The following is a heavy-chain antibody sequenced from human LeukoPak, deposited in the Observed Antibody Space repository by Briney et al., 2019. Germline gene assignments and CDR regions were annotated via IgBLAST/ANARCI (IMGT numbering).Heavy chain of an antibody. J-gene: IGHJ4*02. D-gene: IGHD5-18*01. V-gene: IGHV4-34*01. Sequence: SETLSLTCTVSGGSISSYYWTWIRQPPGKGLEWIGEINHSGSTNYNPSLKSRVTISVDTSKNQFSLNLRSVTAADTAVYYCARGPVDAAMVPLIDYWGRGTLVTVSS. CDR3: ARGPVDAAMVPLIDY. CDR2: INHSGST. CDR1: GGSISSYY.